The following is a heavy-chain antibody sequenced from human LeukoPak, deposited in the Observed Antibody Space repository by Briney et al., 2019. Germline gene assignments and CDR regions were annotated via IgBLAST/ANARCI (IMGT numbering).Heavy chain of an antibody. CDR3: ARDMNTALFDY. Sequence: SETLSLTCTVSGGSISPYYWSWIRRPPGKGLEWIGYVDYSGGTNYNPSLKSRVTISVDTSKNQFSLKLSSVTAADTAVYYCARDMNTALFDYWGQGTLVTVSS. V-gene: IGHV4-59*01. CDR1: GGSISPYY. CDR2: VDYSGGT. D-gene: IGHD3-16*01. J-gene: IGHJ4*02.